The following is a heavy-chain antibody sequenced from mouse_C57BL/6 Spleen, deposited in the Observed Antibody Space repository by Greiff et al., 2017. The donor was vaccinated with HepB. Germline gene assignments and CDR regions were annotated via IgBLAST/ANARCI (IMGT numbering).Heavy chain of an antibody. Sequence: VKLVESGAELARPGASVKLSCKASGYTFTSYGISWVKQRTGQGLEWIGEIYPRSGNTYYNEKFKGKATLTADKSSSTAYMELRSLTSEDSAVYFCARREEYFDVWGTGTTVTVSS. CDR3: ARREEYFDV. CDR1: GYTFTSYG. J-gene: IGHJ1*03. CDR2: IYPRSGNT. V-gene: IGHV1-81*01.